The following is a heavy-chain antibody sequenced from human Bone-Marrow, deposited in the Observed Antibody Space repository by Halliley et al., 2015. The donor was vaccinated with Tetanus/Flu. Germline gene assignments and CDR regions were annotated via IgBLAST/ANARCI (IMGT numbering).Heavy chain of an antibody. V-gene: IGHV4-31*01. CDR1: GGSISSDDYY. D-gene: IGHD2-2*01. CDR3: ARGARDCSSTSCFGAGAFDI. Sequence: LRLSCTVSGGSISSDDYYWDWIRQHPEKGLEWIGYIYYSGSTYYNPSLKRLVTISVDTSKNQFSLKLSSVTAADTALYYCARGARDCSSTSCFGAGAFDIWGPGTMVSVPS. CDR2: IYYSGST. J-gene: IGHJ3*02.